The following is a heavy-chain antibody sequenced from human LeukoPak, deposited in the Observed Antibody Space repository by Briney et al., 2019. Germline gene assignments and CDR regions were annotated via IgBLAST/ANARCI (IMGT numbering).Heavy chain of an antibody. CDR2: INPNSGNT. CDR1: GYTFTSYD. CDR3: ARGGYGSGSYWPYYYYYYYMDV. J-gene: IGHJ6*03. V-gene: IGHV1-8*01. D-gene: IGHD3-10*01. Sequence: ASVKVSCKASGYTFTSYDINWVRQATGQGLEWMGWINPNSGNTGYAQKFQGRVTMTRNTSISTAYMELSSLRSEDTAVYYCARGGYGSGSYWPYYYYYYYMDVWGKGTTVTISS.